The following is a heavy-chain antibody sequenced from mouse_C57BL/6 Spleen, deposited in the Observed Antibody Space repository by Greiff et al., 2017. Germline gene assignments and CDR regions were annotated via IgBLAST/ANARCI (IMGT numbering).Heavy chain of an antibody. CDR1: GYSFTNYL. J-gene: IGHJ4*01. CDR3: ASEGAYDEGAMDY. CDR2: INPGSGGT. V-gene: IGHV1-54*01. Sequence: QVQLQQSGAELVRPGTSVKVSCKASGYSFTNYLIEWVKQRPGQGLEWIGVINPGSGGTNYNENFKGKATLTADKSSSTAYMQLSILNSEDSAVYVSASEGAYDEGAMDYWGQGTSVTVSS. D-gene: IGHD2-3*01.